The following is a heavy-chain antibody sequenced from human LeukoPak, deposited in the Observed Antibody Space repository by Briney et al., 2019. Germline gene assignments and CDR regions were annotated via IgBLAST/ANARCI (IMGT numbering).Heavy chain of an antibody. CDR1: GGSISSSSYY. J-gene: IGHJ5*01. D-gene: IGHD3-10*01. CDR2: IYYSGST. CDR3: AKQGNFVGSGSYSGNWFDF. Sequence: PSETLSLTCTVSGGSISSSSYYWGWIRQPPGKGLEWIGSIYYSGSTYYNPSLKSRVTISVDTSKNQFSLKLSSVTAADTAVYYCAKQGNFVGSGSYSGNWFDFWGQGNLVTVSS. V-gene: IGHV4-39*07.